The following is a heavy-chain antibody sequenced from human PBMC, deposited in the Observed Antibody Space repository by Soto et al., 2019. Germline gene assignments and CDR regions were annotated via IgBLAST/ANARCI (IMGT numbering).Heavy chain of an antibody. CDR3: AKDGARYDFWSGYTGSWFDP. CDR1: GFTFSSYA. CDR2: FGITGGDT. Sequence: PGGSLRLSCAASGFTFSSYAMGWVRQAPGKGLEWVSTFGITGGDTYYADSVKGRFFISRDDSKYTLHLQMNSLRAEDTAVYYCAKDGARYDFWSGYTGSWFDPWGQGTLVTVSS. V-gene: IGHV3-23*01. J-gene: IGHJ5*02. D-gene: IGHD3-3*01.